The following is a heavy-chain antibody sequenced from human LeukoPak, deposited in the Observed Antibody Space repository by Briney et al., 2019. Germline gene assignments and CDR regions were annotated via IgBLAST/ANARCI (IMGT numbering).Heavy chain of an antibody. CDR3: ARDRDYGDYYYYYGMDV. J-gene: IGHJ6*02. Sequence: ASVKVSCKVSGYTLTELSMHWVRQAPGKGLEWMGGFNPEDGETIYAQKLQGRVTMTTDTSTSTAYMELRSLRSDDTAVYYCARDRDYGDYYYYYGMDVWGQGTTVTVSS. D-gene: IGHD4-17*01. V-gene: IGHV1-24*01. CDR1: GYTLTELS. CDR2: FNPEDGET.